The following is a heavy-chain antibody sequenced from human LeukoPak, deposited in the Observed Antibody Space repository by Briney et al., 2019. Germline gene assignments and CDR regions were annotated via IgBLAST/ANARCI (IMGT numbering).Heavy chain of an antibody. CDR1: GGSISSGGYY. Sequence: SETLSLTCTVSGGSISSGGYYWSWIRQPPGKGLEWNGYIYHSGSTYYNPSLKSRVTISVDRSKNQFSLKLSSVTAADTAVYYCARDREVRGVIHAFDIWGQGTMVTVSS. J-gene: IGHJ3*02. D-gene: IGHD3-10*01. CDR2: IYHSGST. V-gene: IGHV4-30-2*01. CDR3: ARDREVRGVIHAFDI.